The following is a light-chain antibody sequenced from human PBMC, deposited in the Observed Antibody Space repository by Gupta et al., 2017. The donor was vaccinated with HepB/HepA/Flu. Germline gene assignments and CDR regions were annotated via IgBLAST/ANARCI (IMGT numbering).Light chain of an antibody. CDR3: QQYGSSPPYT. CDR1: QIVTGNY. J-gene: IGKJ2*01. V-gene: IGKV3-20*01. Sequence: EIELSQSPGILSLSPGERAPLSCRGSQIVTGNYLAWYHQKAGQDPRLLIYAVSIRPTRVPDRFSGGGSETDFTLTISRLEPEDFGMFYCQQYGSSPPYTFGQGTKVEIK. CDR2: AVS.